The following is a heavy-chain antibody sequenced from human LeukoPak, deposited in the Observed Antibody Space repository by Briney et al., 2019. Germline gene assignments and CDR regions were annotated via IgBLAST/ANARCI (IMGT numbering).Heavy chain of an antibody. CDR3: ARAASTYYYDSSGLEDYYYYYMDV. CDR1: GFTFRAYW. J-gene: IGHJ6*03. V-gene: IGHV3-11*01. D-gene: IGHD3-22*01. CDR2: ISSSGSTI. Sequence: PGGSLRLSCVASGFTFRAYWTSWVRQAPGKGLEWVSYISSSGSTIYYADSVKGRFTISRDNAKNSLYLQMNSLRAEDTAVYYCARAASTYYYDSSGLEDYYYYYMDVWGKGTTVTVSS.